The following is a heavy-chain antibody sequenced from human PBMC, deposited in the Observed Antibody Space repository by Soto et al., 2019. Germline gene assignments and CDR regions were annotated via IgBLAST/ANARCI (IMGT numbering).Heavy chain of an antibody. Sequence: GGSLRLSCAASGFTFSSYGMHWVRQAPGKGLEWVAVISYDGSNKYYADSVKGRFTISRDNSKNTLYLQMNSLRAEDTAVYYCAKGPCWNDYRAYAAIDIRGKRTMVTGS. D-gene: IGHD4-17*01. CDR1: GFTFSSYG. J-gene: IGHJ3*02. CDR3: AKGPCWNDYRAYAAIDI. V-gene: IGHV3-30*18. CDR2: ISYDGSNK.